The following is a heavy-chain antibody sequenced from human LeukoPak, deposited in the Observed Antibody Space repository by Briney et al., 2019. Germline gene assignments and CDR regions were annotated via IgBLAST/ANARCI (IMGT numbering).Heavy chain of an antibody. CDR2: IKQDGSEK. Sequence: GGSLRLSCAASGFTFSSYWMSWVRQAPGKGLEWVANIKQDGSEKYYVDSVKGRFTVSRDNGKNSLFLQMNSLRAEDTAIYYCVRVKGGWLGEKTYDYLGQGTLVTVSP. CDR3: VRVKGGWLGEKTYDY. V-gene: IGHV3-7*03. J-gene: IGHJ4*02. CDR1: GFTFSSYW. D-gene: IGHD5-24*01.